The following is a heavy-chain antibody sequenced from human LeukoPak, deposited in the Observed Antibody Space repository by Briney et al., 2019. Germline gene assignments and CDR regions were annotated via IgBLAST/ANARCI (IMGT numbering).Heavy chain of an antibody. CDR3: ARGGTTRIAAAGAMDV. D-gene: IGHD6-13*01. J-gene: IGHJ6*02. V-gene: IGHV3-21*01. CDR1: GFTLSSYS. Sequence: GGSLRLSCAASGFTLSSYSMNWVRQAPGKGLEWVSSISSSSYIYYADSVKGRFTISRDNAKNSLYLQMNSLRAEDTAVYYCARGGTTRIAAAGAMDVWGQGTTVTVSS. CDR2: ISSSSYI.